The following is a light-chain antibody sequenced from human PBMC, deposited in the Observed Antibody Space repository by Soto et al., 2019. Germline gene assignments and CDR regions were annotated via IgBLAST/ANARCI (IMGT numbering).Light chain of an antibody. V-gene: IGLV2-14*01. CDR1: SSDVGGYNY. J-gene: IGLJ2*01. CDR3: SSYTSSSTEV. Sequence: QSVLTQPASVSGSPGQSITISCTGTSSDVGGYNYVSWYQQHPGKAPKLMIYDVSNRPSGVANRFSGSKSGNTASLTISGVQDEDEADDYCSSYTSSSTEVFGGGTQLTVL. CDR2: DVS.